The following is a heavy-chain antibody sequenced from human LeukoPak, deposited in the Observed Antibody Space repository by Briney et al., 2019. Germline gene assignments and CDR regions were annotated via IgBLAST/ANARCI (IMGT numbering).Heavy chain of an antibody. CDR3: AREFNYDSSGYYRNFYYYYMDV. J-gene: IGHJ6*03. CDR1: GFTFSSYE. V-gene: IGHV3-48*03. Sequence: GGSLRLSCAASGFTFSSYEMNWVRQAPGKGLEWVSKISSSGSSIYYEDSVKGRFTISRDNAKNSLYLQMNSLRAEDTALYHCAREFNYDSSGYYRNFYYYYMDVWGKGPTVTISS. CDR2: ISSSGSSI. D-gene: IGHD3-22*01.